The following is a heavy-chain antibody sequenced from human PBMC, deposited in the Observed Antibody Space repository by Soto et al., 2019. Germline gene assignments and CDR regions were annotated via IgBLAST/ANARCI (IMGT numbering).Heavy chain of an antibody. CDR2: ISGSCGRS. CDR1: GFTFSNDA. Sequence: EVQLLDSGGGLVQPGGSLRLSCAASGFTFSNDAMTWVRQGPGKGLEWVSGISGSCGRSYYADSVKGRFTISRDNSKSTLYLQMNSLRAEDTAVYYCAKAYFVWSSEQPYYFDYWGQGTLVTVSS. D-gene: IGHD3-16*01. CDR3: AKAYFVWSSEQPYYFDY. V-gene: IGHV3-23*01. J-gene: IGHJ4*02.